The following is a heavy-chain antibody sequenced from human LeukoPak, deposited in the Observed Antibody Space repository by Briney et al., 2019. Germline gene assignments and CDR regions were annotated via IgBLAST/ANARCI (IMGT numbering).Heavy chain of an antibody. D-gene: IGHD6-13*01. J-gene: IGHJ4*02. CDR2: IIPIFGTA. Sequence: GSSVKVSCKASGGTFSSYAISWVRQAPGQGLEWMGGIIPIFGTASYAQKFQGRVTITADESTSTAYMELSSLRSEDTAVYYCARADSSSPYYFDYWGQGTLVTVSS. CDR1: GGTFSSYA. V-gene: IGHV1-69*01. CDR3: ARADSSSPYYFDY.